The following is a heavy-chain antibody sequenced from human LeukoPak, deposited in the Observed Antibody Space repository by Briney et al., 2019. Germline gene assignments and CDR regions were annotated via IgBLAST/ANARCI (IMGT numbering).Heavy chain of an antibody. J-gene: IGHJ4*02. CDR2: IYPSDSDT. V-gene: IGHV5-51*01. D-gene: IGHD2-2*01. CDR3: ARMTSSQLY. CDR1: GYSFTTYW. Sequence: GESLKISCKGSGYSFTTYWIGWVRQMPGKGLEWMGVIYPSDSDTGYSPSFQGQVTISADKSISTAYLQWSSLRASDTAMYYCARMTSSQLYWGQGTLVTVSS.